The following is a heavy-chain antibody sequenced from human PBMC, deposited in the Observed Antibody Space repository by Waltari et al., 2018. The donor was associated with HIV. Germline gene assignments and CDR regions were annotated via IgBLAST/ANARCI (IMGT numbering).Heavy chain of an antibody. CDR1: GFSFTTYW. J-gene: IGHJ1*01. Sequence: VQLVQSGAEVKKPGESLKLSCKGSGFSFTTYWIGWVRQMPGKGLEWMAIIYPGDSDTRYSPSFQGQVTISADKSISTAYLQWSSLKASDTAMYYCVLGMVVTATHEYSQHWGQGTLVTVSS. V-gene: IGHV5-51*03. CDR3: VLGMVVTATHEYSQH. D-gene: IGHD2-21*02. CDR2: IYPGDSDT.